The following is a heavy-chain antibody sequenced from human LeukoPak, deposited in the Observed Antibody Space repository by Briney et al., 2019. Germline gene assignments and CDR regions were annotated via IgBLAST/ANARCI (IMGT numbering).Heavy chain of an antibody. CDR2: INPNSGGT. CDR1: GYTFTGYY. V-gene: IGHV1-2*02. J-gene: IGHJ4*02. CDR3: ARDIGDYYGAGSSFDY. Sequence: ASVIVSCKASGYTFTGYYMHWVRQAPGQGLEWMGWINPNSGGTNYAQNFQGRVTMTRDASSSTAYMELSRLRSDDTAVYYCARDIGDYYGAGSSFDYWGQGTLVTVSS. D-gene: IGHD3-10*01.